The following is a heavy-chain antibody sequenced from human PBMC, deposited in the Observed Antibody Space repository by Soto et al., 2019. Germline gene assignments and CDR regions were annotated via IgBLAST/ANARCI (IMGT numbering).Heavy chain of an antibody. CDR1: GFTFSSYA. CDR2: ISGSGITT. V-gene: IGHV3-23*01. Sequence: HPGGSLRLSCAASGFTFSSYAMSWVRQAPGKGLEWVSAISGSGITTYYADSVKGRFTISRDNSKNTLYLQMNSLRAEDTAVYYCAKDLPFFGITGTTPLTLPPSWFDLWGQGTLVTVSS. CDR3: AKDLPFFGITGTTPLTLPPSWFDL. D-gene: IGHD1-7*01. J-gene: IGHJ5*02.